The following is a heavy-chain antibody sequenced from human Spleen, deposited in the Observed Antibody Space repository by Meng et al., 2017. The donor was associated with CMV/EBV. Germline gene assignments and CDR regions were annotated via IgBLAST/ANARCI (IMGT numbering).Heavy chain of an antibody. CDR2: IIPIFGTA. J-gene: IGHJ2*01. CDR3: ASLPVDTAMVPFDL. D-gene: IGHD5-18*01. V-gene: IGHV1-69*12. CDR1: GGTFSSYA. Sequence: QVQLVQPGAWVKKPVSSVKVSRKASGGTFSSYAISWVRQAPGQGLEWMGGIIPIFGTANYAQKFQGRVTITADESTSTAYMELSSLRSEDTAVYYCASLPVDTAMVPFDLWGRGTLVTVSS.